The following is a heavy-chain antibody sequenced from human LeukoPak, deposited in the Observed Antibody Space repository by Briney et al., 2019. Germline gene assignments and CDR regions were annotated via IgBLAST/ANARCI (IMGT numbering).Heavy chain of an antibody. J-gene: IGHJ4*02. D-gene: IGHD5-18*01. CDR2: IIPIFGTA. Sequence: SVKVSCKASGGTFSSYAISWVRQAPGQGLEWMGGIIPIFGTANYAQKFQGRVTITADESTSTAYMELSSLRSEDTAVYYCAITAVDTVLGYAGYWGQGTLVTVSS. CDR1: GGTFSSYA. CDR3: AITAVDTVLGYAGY. V-gene: IGHV1-69*01.